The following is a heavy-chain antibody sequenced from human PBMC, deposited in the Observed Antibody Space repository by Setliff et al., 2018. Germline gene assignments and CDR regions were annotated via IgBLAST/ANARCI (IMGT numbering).Heavy chain of an antibody. D-gene: IGHD6-19*01. CDR3: ARANDYSSGWYFYYYGMDV. V-gene: IGHV1-3*01. Sequence: ASVKVSCKASGYTFTSYAMHWVRQAPGQRLEWMGWINAGNGNTKYSQKFQGRVTITRDTSTSTAYMELRSLRSDDTAVYYCARANDYSSGWYFYYYGMDVWGQGTTVTVSS. J-gene: IGHJ6*02. CDR1: GYTFTSYA. CDR2: INAGNGNT.